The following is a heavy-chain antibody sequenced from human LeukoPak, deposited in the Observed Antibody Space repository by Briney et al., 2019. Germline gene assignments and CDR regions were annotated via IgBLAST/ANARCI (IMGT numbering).Heavy chain of an antibody. J-gene: IGHJ1*01. D-gene: IGHD5-18*01. Sequence: PGGSLRLSCAASGFTFSSYAMSWVRQAPGKGLEWVSANSGSGGSTYYADSVKGRFTISRDNSKNTLYLQMNSLRAEDTAVYYCAKPPPWIQLWFWYFQHWGQGTLVTLSS. CDR3: AKPPPWIQLWFWYFQH. CDR2: NSGSGGST. CDR1: GFTFSSYA. V-gene: IGHV3-23*01.